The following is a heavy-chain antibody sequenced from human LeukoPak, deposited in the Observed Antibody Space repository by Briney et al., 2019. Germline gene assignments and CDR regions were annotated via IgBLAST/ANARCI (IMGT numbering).Heavy chain of an antibody. CDR2: LWYDGSHK. Sequence: GGSLRLSCAAPGFTFRNYAMHWVRQAPGKGLEWVAVLWYDGSHKNYADSVKDRFTISRDNSKNILYLQMNSLRVEDTAVYYCAKDFSGHYSIDYCGQGTLVTVSS. CDR3: AKDFSGHYSIDY. J-gene: IGHJ4*02. V-gene: IGHV3-30*04. D-gene: IGHD2-15*01. CDR1: GFTFRNYA.